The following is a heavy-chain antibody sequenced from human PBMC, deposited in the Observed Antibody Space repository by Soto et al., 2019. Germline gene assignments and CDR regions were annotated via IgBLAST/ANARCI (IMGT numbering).Heavy chain of an antibody. CDR3: ARDVGSGSDHFGAFDI. D-gene: IGHD1-26*01. CDR1: GFSFSSYS. J-gene: IGHJ3*02. CDR2: FRSGSGAI. V-gene: IGHV3-21*01. Sequence: GGSLRLSCAASGFSFSSYSMNWVRQAPGKGLEWVSSFRSGSGAIYYADSVKGRFTISRDNAKNSLYLQMNSLRAEDTAVYFCARDVGSGSDHFGAFDIWGQGTMVTVSS.